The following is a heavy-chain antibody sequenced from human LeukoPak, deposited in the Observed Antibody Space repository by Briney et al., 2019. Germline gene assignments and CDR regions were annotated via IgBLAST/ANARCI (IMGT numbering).Heavy chain of an antibody. J-gene: IGHJ4*02. CDR1: GYTFTSYG. D-gene: IGHD2-2*02. CDR2: ISAYNGNT. Sequence: ASVKVSCKASGYTFTSYGISWVRQAPGQGLEWMGWISAYNGNTNYAQKLQGRVTMTTDTSTSTAYMELRSLRSDDTAVYYCARGLGYCSSTSCYIFDYWGQGTLVTVSP. CDR3: ARGLGYCSSTSCYIFDY. V-gene: IGHV1-18*01.